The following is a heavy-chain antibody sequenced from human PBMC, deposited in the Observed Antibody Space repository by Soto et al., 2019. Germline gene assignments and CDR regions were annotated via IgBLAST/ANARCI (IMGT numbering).Heavy chain of an antibody. CDR3: AKDRERIATRSIDY. CDR1: GFTFSSYA. J-gene: IGHJ4*02. Sequence: EVQLLESGGGLVQPGGSLRLSCAASGFTFSSYAMIWVRQAPGKGLEWVSGISGSGVSTYYADSVKGRFTISRDNSKSTLYLQMNSLRAEYTAVYYCAKDRERIATRSIDYWGQGTLVTVSS. CDR2: ISGSGVST. V-gene: IGHV3-23*01. D-gene: IGHD6-6*01.